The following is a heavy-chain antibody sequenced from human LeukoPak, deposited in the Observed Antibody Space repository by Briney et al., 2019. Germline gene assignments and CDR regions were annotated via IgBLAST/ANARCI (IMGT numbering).Heavy chain of an antibody. V-gene: IGHV4-34*01. CDR2: INHSGST. CDR3: ARNYDSGRGGYFDF. CDR1: GGSFSGYY. J-gene: IGHJ4*02. Sequence: SETLSLTCAVYGGSFSGYYWSCIRQSQGKGLELIWEINHSGSTNYNPSLKSRVTMSVDTSKNQFSLKLSSVTAADTAVYYCARNYDSGRGGYFDFWGQGTLVTVSS. D-gene: IGHD3-10*01.